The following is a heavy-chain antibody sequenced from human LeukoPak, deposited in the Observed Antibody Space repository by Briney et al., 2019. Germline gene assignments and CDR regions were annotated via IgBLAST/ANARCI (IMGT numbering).Heavy chain of an antibody. D-gene: IGHD6-13*01. CDR1: GYTLTELS. J-gene: IGHJ4*02. Sequence: GASVKVSCKVAGYTLTELSMHWVRQAPGKGLEWMGGFDPEDGETIYAQKFQGRVTMTEDTSTDTACMELSSLRPEDTAVYYCATGVAAAGWHFDYWGQGTLVTVSS. CDR2: FDPEDGET. CDR3: ATGVAAAGWHFDY. V-gene: IGHV1-24*01.